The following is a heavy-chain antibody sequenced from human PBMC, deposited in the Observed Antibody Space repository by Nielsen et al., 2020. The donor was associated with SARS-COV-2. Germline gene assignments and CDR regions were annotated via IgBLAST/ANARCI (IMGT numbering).Heavy chain of an antibody. V-gene: IGHV3-13*04. D-gene: IGHD3-3*01. CDR1: GFTFSNYD. CDR2: IDSSGNT. Sequence: GGSLRLSCAASGFTFSNYDMHWVRQAAGKGLEWVSSIDSSGNTYYADSVKGRFTISRENAKNSFFLQMNSLRAGDTAVYYCARNDFWSGYYFDYWGQGTLVTVSS. CDR3: ARNDFWSGYYFDY. J-gene: IGHJ4*02.